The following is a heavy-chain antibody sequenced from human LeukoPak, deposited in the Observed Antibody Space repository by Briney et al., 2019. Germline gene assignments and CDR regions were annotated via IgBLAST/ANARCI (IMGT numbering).Heavy chain of an antibody. CDR3: GKGLGAIDH. V-gene: IGHV3-9*01. Sequence: TGGSLRLSCAASGFTFDDYAMHWVRQAPGKGLEWVSSISWNSDTIGYADSVKGRFTISRDNARNSLYLQMNSLRADDTALYYCGKGLGAIDHWGQGSLVTVSS. J-gene: IGHJ4*02. CDR2: ISWNSDTI. D-gene: IGHD3-16*01. CDR1: GFTFDDYA.